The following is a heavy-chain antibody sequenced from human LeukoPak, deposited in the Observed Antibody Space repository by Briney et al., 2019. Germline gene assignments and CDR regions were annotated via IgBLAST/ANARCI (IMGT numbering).Heavy chain of an antibody. D-gene: IGHD1-26*01. V-gene: IGHV4-4*09. J-gene: IGHJ3*02. Sequence: SETLSLTCTVSGGSISSYYWSWIWQPPGKGLEWIGYIYTSGSTNYNPSLKSRVTISVDTSKNQFSLKLSSVTAADTAVYYCARVPSSGSSSGAFDIWGQGTMVTVSS. CDR2: IYTSGST. CDR3: ARVPSSGSSSGAFDI. CDR1: GGSISSYY.